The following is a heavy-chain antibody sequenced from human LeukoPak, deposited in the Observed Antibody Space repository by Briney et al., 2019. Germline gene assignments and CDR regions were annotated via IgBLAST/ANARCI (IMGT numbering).Heavy chain of an antibody. CDR2: FYNSGRS. Sequence: PSETLSLTCTVSDDSISDYYRGWIRQPPGKGLEWIGYFYNSGRSTYNPSLKSRVTISADTSKNHFSLKLNSVTTADTAVYYCTRGAGWLINYWGQGILVTVSS. J-gene: IGHJ4*02. V-gene: IGHV4-59*01. D-gene: IGHD3-16*01. CDR1: DDSISDYY. CDR3: TRGAGWLINY.